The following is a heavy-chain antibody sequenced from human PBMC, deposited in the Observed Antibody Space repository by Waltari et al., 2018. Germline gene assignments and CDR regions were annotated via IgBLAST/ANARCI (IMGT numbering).Heavy chain of an antibody. CDR2: INTNTGNP. CDR1: GYTFTSYY. V-gene: IGHV7-4-1*02. CDR3: AREHSSSWYGVWFDP. Sequence: QVQLVQSGAEVKKPGASVKVSCKASGYTFTSYYMHWVRQAPGQGLEWMGWINTNTGNPTYAQGFTGRFVFSLDTSVSTAYLQISSLKAEDTAVYYCAREHSSSWYGVWFDPWGQGTLVTVSS. J-gene: IGHJ5*02. D-gene: IGHD6-13*01.